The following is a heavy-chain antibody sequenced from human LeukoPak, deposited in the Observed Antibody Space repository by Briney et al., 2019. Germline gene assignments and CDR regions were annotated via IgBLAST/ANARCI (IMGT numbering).Heavy chain of an antibody. CDR1: GFTFSSHN. Sequence: KAGGSLSLSCAASGFTFSSHNMNWVRQAPGKGLEWVSSISTSSSYIYYADSVKGRFTISRHNAKTSLYLQMNSRRAEDTAVYYCARGADGVSSNARGWYDPWGQGTLVTVSS. CDR2: ISTSSSYI. D-gene: IGHD2-8*01. V-gene: IGHV3-21*01. J-gene: IGHJ5*02. CDR3: ARGADGVSSNARGWYDP.